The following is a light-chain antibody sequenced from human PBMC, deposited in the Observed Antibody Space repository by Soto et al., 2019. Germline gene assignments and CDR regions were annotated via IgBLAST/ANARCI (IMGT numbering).Light chain of an antibody. J-gene: IGLJ1*01. CDR2: ENS. CDR3: GTWDSSLIAL. V-gene: IGLV1-51*02. CDR1: SSNIGSND. Sequence: QCVLTQPPSVFAAPGQKVTISCSGNSSNIGSNDVSWYQQLPGKAPKLLIYENSQRPSGIPDRFSGSKSGTSATLGITGLQTGDEADYYCGTWDSSLIALFGTGTKVTVL.